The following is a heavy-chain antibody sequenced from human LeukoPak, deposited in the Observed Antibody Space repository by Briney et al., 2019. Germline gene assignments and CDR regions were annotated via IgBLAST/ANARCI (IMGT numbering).Heavy chain of an antibody. CDR2: ISGSGGST. CDR1: GFIFSTYA. D-gene: IGHD6-13*01. Sequence: GGSLRLSCATSGFIFSTYALSWVRQARGKGVEWVSSISGSGGSTYHADSVKGRFTISRDSSKNTLYLQMNSLRAEDTAIYYCARVIRAAPGKGYFDYWGQGTLVTVSS. V-gene: IGHV3-23*01. CDR3: ARVIRAAPGKGYFDY. J-gene: IGHJ4*02.